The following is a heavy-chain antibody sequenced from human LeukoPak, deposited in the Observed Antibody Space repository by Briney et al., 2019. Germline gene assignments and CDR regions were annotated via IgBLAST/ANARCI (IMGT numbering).Heavy chain of an antibody. CDR3: ARESLGLNYGAKGGCFDY. CDR2: ISSSSSYI. J-gene: IGHJ4*02. CDR1: GFTFSSYS. Sequence: PGGSLRLSCAASGFTFSSYSMNWVRQAPGKGLEWVSSISSSSSYIYYADSVKGRFTISRDNAKNSLYLQMNSLRAEDTAVYYCARESLGLNYGAKGGCFDYWGQGTLVTVSS. D-gene: IGHD4-17*01. V-gene: IGHV3-21*01.